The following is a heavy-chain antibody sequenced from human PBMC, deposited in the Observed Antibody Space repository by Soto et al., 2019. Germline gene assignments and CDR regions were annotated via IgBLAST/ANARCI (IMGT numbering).Heavy chain of an antibody. CDR1: GFTFSGYK. CDR2: ITGSGII. CDR3: ARDHDSSCYSDAFDI. Sequence: EVQLVESGGGFVQPGGSLRLSCIASGFTFSGYKMNWVRQSPGTGLEWVSYITGSGIIYYGDSVKGRFTISRDNANNSLSLQMNSLRDEDTSLYYCARDHDSSCYSDAFDIWGQGTMVTVSS. J-gene: IGHJ3*02. V-gene: IGHV3-48*02. D-gene: IGHD3-22*01.